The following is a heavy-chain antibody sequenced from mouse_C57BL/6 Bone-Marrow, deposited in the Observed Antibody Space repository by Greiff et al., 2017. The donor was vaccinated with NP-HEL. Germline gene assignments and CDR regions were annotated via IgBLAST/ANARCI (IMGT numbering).Heavy chain of an antibody. V-gene: IGHV1-59*01. Sequence: QVQLQQPGAELVRPGTSVKLSCKASGYTFTSYWMHWVKQRPGQGLEWIGVIDPSDSYTNYNQKFKGKATLTVDTSSSTAYMQLSSLTSEDSAVYYCAPLTTVVAVDYWGQGTTLTVSS. J-gene: IGHJ2*01. D-gene: IGHD1-1*01. CDR2: IDPSDSYT. CDR3: APLTTVVAVDY. CDR1: GYTFTSYW.